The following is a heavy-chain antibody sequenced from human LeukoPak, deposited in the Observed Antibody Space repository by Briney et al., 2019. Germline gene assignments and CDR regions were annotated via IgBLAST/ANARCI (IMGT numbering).Heavy chain of an antibody. Sequence: SETLSLTCTVSGGSISSSSYSWGWIRRPPGKGLEWIGSIYYSGRTYYNPSLRSRVTMSVDTSKNQFSLKLSSVTAADTAVYYCASDSGGYLVDYWGQGTLVTVSS. CDR2: IYYSGRT. D-gene: IGHD3-22*01. CDR3: ASDSGGYLVDY. J-gene: IGHJ4*02. CDR1: GGSISSSSYS. V-gene: IGHV4-39*01.